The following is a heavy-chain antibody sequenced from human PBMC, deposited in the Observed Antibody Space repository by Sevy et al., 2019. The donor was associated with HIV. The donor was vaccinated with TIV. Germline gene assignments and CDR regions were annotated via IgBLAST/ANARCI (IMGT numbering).Heavy chain of an antibody. Sequence: GGSLRLSCAASGFTVSSNYMSWVRQAPGKGLEWVSVIYSGGSTYYADSVKGRFTISRDNSKNTLYLQMNSLRAEDTAVYYCARSHYGGNCGKEDDNWFDPWGQGTLVTVSS. D-gene: IGHD2-15*01. J-gene: IGHJ5*02. CDR2: IYSGGST. CDR3: ARSHYGGNCGKEDDNWFDP. CDR1: GFTVSSNY. V-gene: IGHV3-53*01.